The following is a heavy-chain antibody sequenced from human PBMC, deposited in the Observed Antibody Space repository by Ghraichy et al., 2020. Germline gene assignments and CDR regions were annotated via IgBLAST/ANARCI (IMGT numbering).Heavy chain of an antibody. V-gene: IGHV6-1*01. CDR3: ARGTYYFDS. J-gene: IGHJ4*02. D-gene: IGHD2-2*01. Sequence: SQTLSLTCAISGDSVSSNSPAWNWIRQSPSRGLEWLGRTYYRSKWYNDYAVSVKSRITINPDTTKDQFSLQLSSVTPEDTAGYYCARGTYYFDSWGQGTLVTVAS. CDR2: TYYRSKWYN. CDR1: GDSVSSNSPA.